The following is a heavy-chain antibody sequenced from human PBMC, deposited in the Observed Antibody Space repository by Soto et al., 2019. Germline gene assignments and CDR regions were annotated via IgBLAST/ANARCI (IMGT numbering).Heavy chain of an antibody. D-gene: IGHD3-9*01. Sequence: HPGGSLRLSCAASGFTFSSYAMHWVRQAPGKGLEWVAVISYDGSNKYYADSVKGRFTISRDNSKNTLYLQMNSLRAEDTAVYYCAREFYDILTGRLDYWGQGTLVTVSS. V-gene: IGHV3-30-3*01. CDR2: ISYDGSNK. CDR1: GFTFSSYA. J-gene: IGHJ4*02. CDR3: AREFYDILTGRLDY.